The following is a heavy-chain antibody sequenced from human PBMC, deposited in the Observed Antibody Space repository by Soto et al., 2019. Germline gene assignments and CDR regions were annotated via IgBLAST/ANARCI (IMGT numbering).Heavy chain of an antibody. Sequence: SETLSLTCSVSGYSIDRGYYWGWIRQAPERGLEWIGSISHRGATSYTPSLKSRAIISLDTSNNQFTLRLTSVTVADTATYYCVRYEYDSSGHDDENWGQGTLVT. D-gene: IGHD3-22*01. CDR1: GYSIDRGYY. CDR3: VRYEYDSSGHDDEN. V-gene: IGHV4-38-2*02. J-gene: IGHJ4*02. CDR2: ISHRGAT.